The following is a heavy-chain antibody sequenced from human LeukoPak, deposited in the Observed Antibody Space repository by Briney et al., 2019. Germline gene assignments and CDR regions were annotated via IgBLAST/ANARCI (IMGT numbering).Heavy chain of an antibody. J-gene: IGHJ3*02. V-gene: IGHV3-23*01. CDR3: AKETLDYYDSSGYDDAFDI. Sequence: PGGSLRLSSAASGFTFSSYAMSWVRQAPGKGLEWVSAISGSGGSTYYADSVKGRFTISRDNSKNTLYLQMNSLRAEDTAVYYCAKETLDYYDSSGYDDAFDIWGQGTMVTVSS. CDR2: ISGSGGST. CDR1: GFTFSSYA. D-gene: IGHD3-22*01.